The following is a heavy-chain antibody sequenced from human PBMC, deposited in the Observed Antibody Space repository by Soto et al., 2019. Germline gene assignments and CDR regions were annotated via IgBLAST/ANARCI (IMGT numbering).Heavy chain of an antibody. V-gene: IGHV3-66*01. CDR3: AYSGYSSSWLYYYMDG. CDR1: GFTVSSNY. D-gene: IGHD6-13*01. Sequence: PGGSLRLSCAASGFTVSSNYMSWVRQAPGKGLEWVSVIYSGGSTYYADSVKGRFTISRDNSKNTLYLQMNSLRAEDTAVYYCAYSGYSSSWLYYYMDGWGKGTTVTVSS. J-gene: IGHJ6*03. CDR2: IYSGGST.